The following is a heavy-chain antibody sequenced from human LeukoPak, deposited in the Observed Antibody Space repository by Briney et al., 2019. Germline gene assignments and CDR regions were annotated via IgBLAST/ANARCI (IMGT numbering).Heavy chain of an antibody. CDR2: IRYDGNNK. J-gene: IGHJ4*02. V-gene: IGHV3-30*02. CDR1: GCTFSSYG. CDR3: VKEYAATGTRTPDY. Sequence: PGGSLRLSCAASGCTFSSYGMHWVRQAPGKGLEWVAFIRYDGNNKHYSDSVKGRFTISRDNSKNMLYLQMNSLRAEDTAVYYCVKEYAATGTRTPDYWGQGTLVTVSS. D-gene: IGHD6-13*01.